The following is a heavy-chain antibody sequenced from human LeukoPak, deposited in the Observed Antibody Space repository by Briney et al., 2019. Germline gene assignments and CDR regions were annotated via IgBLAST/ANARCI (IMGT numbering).Heavy chain of an antibody. CDR1: GGSISSHY. J-gene: IGHJ3*02. D-gene: IGHD2-2*01. V-gene: IGHV4-59*11. CDR3: ARLGDTVVVPAAFDI. CDR2: IYYSGST. Sequence: SETLSLTCTVSGGSISSHYWSWIRQPPGKGLEWMGYIYYSGSTNYNPSLKSRVTISVDTSKNHFSLKLSSVTAADTAVYYCARLGDTVVVPAAFDIWGQGTMVTVSS.